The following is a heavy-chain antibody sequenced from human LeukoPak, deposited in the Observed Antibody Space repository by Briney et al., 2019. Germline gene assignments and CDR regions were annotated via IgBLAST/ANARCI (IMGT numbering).Heavy chain of an antibody. CDR1: GFTFSSYE. CDR3: ARAPTVEGGMDV. D-gene: IGHD4-23*01. CDR2: ISSSGSTI. V-gene: IGHV3-48*03. Sequence: PGGSLRLSCAASGFTFSSYEMNWVRQAPGKGLEWVSYISSSGSTIYYADSVKGRFTNSRDNAKNSLYLQMNSLRAEDTAVYYCARAPTVEGGMDVWGQGTTVTVSS. J-gene: IGHJ6*02.